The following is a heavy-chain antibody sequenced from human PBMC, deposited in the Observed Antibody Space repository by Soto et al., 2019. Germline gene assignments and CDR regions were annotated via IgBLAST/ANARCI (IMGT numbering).Heavy chain of an antibody. J-gene: IGHJ5*02. V-gene: IGHV4-39*01. CDR3: ARLAVAGSSRFDP. Sequence: SETLSLTCTVSGGSISSSSYYWGWIRQPPGKGLEWIGSIYYSGSTYYNPSLKSRVTMSVDTSKNQFSLKLSSVTAADTAVYYCARLAVAGSSRFDPWGQGTLVTVSS. CDR1: GGSISSSSYY. D-gene: IGHD6-19*01. CDR2: IYYSGST.